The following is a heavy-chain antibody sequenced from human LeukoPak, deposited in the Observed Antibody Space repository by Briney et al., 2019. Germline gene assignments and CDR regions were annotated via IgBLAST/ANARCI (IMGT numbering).Heavy chain of an antibody. CDR1: GFTFSSYA. V-gene: IGHV3-23*01. Sequence: GGSLRLSCAASGFTFSSYAMNWVRHAPGKALEWVSVISDRGATTYYADSVKGRFTISRDNSKNTLYLQMDSLRAEDTAVYYCARDIVYGSGSLETWGQGTLVTVSS. J-gene: IGHJ5*02. D-gene: IGHD3-10*01. CDR2: ISDRGATT. CDR3: ARDIVYGSGSLET.